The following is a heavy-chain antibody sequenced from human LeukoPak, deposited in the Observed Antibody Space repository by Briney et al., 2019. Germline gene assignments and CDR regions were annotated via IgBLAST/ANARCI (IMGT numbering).Heavy chain of an antibody. Sequence: VASVKVSCKASGYTFTGYPMHWVRQGPGQGLEWMGWINPNSGGTSYAQKFQGRVTMTRDTSISTVYMGLSSLRSDDTAVYYCARDNDVGGGAFYGMDVWRQGTTVTVSS. J-gene: IGHJ6*02. CDR1: GYTFTGYP. D-gene: IGHD3-3*01. V-gene: IGHV1-2*02. CDR3: ARDNDVGGGAFYGMDV. CDR2: INPNSGGT.